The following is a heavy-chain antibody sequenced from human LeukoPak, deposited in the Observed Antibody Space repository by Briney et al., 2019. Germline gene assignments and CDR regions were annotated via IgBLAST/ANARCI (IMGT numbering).Heavy chain of an antibody. J-gene: IGHJ4*02. Sequence: GGSLKLSCAASGFTFSDSAMHWVRQAPGKGLEWVAVISYDGSNKYYADSVKGRFTISRDNSKNTLYLRMNSLRAEDTAVYYCARGGIYWGQGTLVTVSS. V-gene: IGHV3-30-3*01. CDR3: ARGGIY. CDR2: ISYDGSNK. CDR1: GFTFSDSA. D-gene: IGHD3-16*01.